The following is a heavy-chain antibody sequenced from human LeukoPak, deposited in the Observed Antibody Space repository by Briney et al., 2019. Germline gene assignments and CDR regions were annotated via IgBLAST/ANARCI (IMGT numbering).Heavy chain of an antibody. J-gene: IGHJ4*02. CDR2: INSDGSST. CDR1: GFTFSSYW. CDR3: AKDFRGYSAILRNSPSFYFDY. Sequence: GGSLRLSCAASGFTFSSYWMHWVRQAPGKGLVWVSRINSDGSSTSYADSVKGRFTISRDNAKNTLYLQMNSLRAEDTAVYYCAKDFRGYSAILRNSPSFYFDYWGQGTLVTVSS. V-gene: IGHV3-74*01. D-gene: IGHD5-12*01.